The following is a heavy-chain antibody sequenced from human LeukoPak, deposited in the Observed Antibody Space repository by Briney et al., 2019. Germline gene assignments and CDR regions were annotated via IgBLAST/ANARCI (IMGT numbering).Heavy chain of an antibody. J-gene: IGHJ4*02. CDR3: ARGYCSGGSCWRWEYLDY. Sequence: PSQTLSLTCTVSGGSISSGGYYWSWIRQPPGKGLEWIGYIYYSGSTNYNPSLKSRVTISVDTSKNQFSLKLSSVTAADTAVYYCARGYCSGGSCWRWEYLDYWGQGTLVTVSS. D-gene: IGHD2-15*01. CDR2: IYYSGST. V-gene: IGHV4-61*08. CDR1: GGSISSGGYY.